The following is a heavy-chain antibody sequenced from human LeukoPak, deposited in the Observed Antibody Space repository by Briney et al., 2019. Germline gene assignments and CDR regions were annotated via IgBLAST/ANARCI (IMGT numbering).Heavy chain of an antibody. CDR2: INHSGST. Sequence: SETLSLTCAVYGGSFSGDYWSWIRQPPGKGLEWVGEINHSGSTNYNPSLKSRVTISVDTSKNQFSLKLSSVTAADTAVYYCARALGYCSSTSCYIDYWGQGTLVTVSS. CDR1: GGSFSGDY. D-gene: IGHD2-2*02. V-gene: IGHV4-34*01. CDR3: ARALGYCSSTSCYIDY. J-gene: IGHJ4*02.